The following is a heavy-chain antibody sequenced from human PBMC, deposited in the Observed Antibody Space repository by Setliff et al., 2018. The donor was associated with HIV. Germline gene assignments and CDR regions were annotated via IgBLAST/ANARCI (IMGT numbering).Heavy chain of an antibody. Sequence: PSETLSLTCSISGATIHYHYWSWIRQPPGKGLEWIGYVDYSGDTEYNPSLQSRATISRDPSKSQVSLNLNSATAADTAVYYCTRGPGGTVPKPLKAFDVWGRGAVVTVS. CDR1: GATIHYHY. V-gene: IGHV4-59*11. D-gene: IGHD1-7*01. CDR3: TRGPGGTVPKPLKAFDV. CDR2: VDYSGDT. J-gene: IGHJ3*01.